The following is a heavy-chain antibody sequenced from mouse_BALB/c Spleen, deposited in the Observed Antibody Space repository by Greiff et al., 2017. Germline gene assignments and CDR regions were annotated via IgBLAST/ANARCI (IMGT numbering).Heavy chain of an antibody. CDR3: ARVGSARAMDY. J-gene: IGHJ4*01. V-gene: IGHV14-3*02. CDR1: GFNIKDTY. D-gene: IGHD6-1*01. CDR2: IDPANGNT. Sequence: EVQLQQSGAELVKPGASVKLSCTASGFNIKDTYMHWVKQRPEQGLEWIGRIDPANGNTKYDPKFQGKATITADTSSNTAYLQLSSLTSEDTAVYYCARVGSARAMDYWGQGTSVTVSS.